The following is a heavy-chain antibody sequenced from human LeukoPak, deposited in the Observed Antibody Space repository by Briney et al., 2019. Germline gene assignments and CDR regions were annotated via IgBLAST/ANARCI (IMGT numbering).Heavy chain of an antibody. CDR1: GCTFTSYG. CDR2: ISTYNGNT. V-gene: IGHV1-18*01. J-gene: IGHJ3*02. CDR3: ARDWYYYDSGGYDFDAFDI. D-gene: IGHD3-22*01. Sequence: ASVKVSCKASGCTFTSYGISWVRQAPGQGLEWMGWISTYNGNTKYTQKLQGRVTMTTDTATSTAYMELRSLRSDDTAVYYCARDWYYYDSGGYDFDAFDIWGQGTMVTVSS.